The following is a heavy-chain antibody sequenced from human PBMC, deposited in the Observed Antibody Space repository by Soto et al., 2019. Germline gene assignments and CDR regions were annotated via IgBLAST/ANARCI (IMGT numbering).Heavy chain of an antibody. CDR2: IYFTGAT. V-gene: IGHV4-31*03. Sequence: QVQLQESGPGLVKPSQTLSLTCNVSGGSIGSGTSYWTWLRQHPGEGLEWIGHIYFTGATYSNPSLRSRLTMSVDTSKNQFSLKLTSVTAADTATYYCASIPRRGYSYGIDYWGQGTLVTVSS. CDR1: GGSIGSGTSY. J-gene: IGHJ4*02. D-gene: IGHD2-21*02. CDR3: ASIPRRGYSYGIDY.